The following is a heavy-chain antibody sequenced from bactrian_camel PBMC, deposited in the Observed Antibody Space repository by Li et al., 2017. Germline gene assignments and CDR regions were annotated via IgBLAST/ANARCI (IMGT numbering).Heavy chain of an antibody. D-gene: IGHD6*01. CDR1: RYAISGSC. CDR2: INSADGRT. J-gene: IGHJ4*01. CDR3: AKKDRPSGAGGSWAFDD. Sequence: HVQLVESGGGSVQPGGSLTLSCAHPRYAISGSCMGWFRQAPGKGLEWVSGINSADGRTYYADSVKGRFAISRDNAKNTLYLQLNSLKTEDTAMYYRAKKDRPSGAGGSWAFDDWGQGTQVTVS. V-gene: IGHV3S1*01.